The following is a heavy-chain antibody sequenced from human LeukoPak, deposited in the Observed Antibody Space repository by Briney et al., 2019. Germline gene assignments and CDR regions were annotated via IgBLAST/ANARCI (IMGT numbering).Heavy chain of an antibody. V-gene: IGHV3-30-3*01. D-gene: IGHD6-13*01. J-gene: IGHJ4*02. CDR2: ISYDGSSK. CDR1: GFTFSSYA. Sequence: GGSLRLSCAASGFTFSSYAMHWVRQAPGKGLEWVAVISYDGSSKYYADSVKGRFTISRDNSKNALYLQMNSLRAEDTAVYYCARVLYSSSWYLDYWGQGTLVTVSS. CDR3: ARVLYSSSWYLDY.